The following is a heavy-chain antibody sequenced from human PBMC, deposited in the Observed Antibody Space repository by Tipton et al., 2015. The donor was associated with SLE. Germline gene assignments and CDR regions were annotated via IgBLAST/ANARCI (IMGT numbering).Heavy chain of an antibody. J-gene: IGHJ6*02. V-gene: IGHV3-33*01. CDR2: IWYDGSNK. CDR1: GFTFSSYG. Sequence: SLRLSCAASGFTFSSYGMHWVRQAPGKGLVWVAVIWYDGSNKYYADSVKGRFTISRDTSKNTLYLQMNSLRAEDTAVYYCTTWGQYYCYYYGMDVWGQGTTITVSS. CDR3: TTWGQYYCYYYGMDV. D-gene: IGHD4-11*01.